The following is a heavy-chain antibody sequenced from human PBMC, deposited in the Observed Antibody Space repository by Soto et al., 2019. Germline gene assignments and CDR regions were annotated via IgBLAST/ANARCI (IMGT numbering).Heavy chain of an antibody. J-gene: IGHJ5*02. CDR2: IYWNDDK. V-gene: IGHV2-5*01. CDR1: GFSLRTSGVG. Sequence: SGPTLVNPTQTLMLTCIFSGFSLRTSGVGVGWIRQPPGKALEWLGFIYWNDDKRYSPSLKSRLTITKDTSKNQVVLTMTNMDPVDTATYYCAKSGSSGWYGWFDPWGQGTLVTGSS. CDR3: AKSGSSGWYGWFDP. D-gene: IGHD6-19*01.